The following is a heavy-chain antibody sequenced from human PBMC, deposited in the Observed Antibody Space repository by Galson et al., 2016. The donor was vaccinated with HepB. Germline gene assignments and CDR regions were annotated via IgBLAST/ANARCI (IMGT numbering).Heavy chain of an antibody. CDR3: ARATHTTTYYYDSSGYKVDAFDI. CDR1: GFTFSSYS. D-gene: IGHD3-22*01. V-gene: IGHV3-21*01. J-gene: IGHJ3*02. Sequence: SLRLSCAASGFTFSSYSMNWVRQAPGKGLEWVSSISSSSSYIYYADSVKGRFTISRDNAKNSLYLQMNSLRAEDTAVYYCARATHTTTYYYDSSGYKVDAFDIWGQGTMVTVSS. CDR2: ISSSSSYI.